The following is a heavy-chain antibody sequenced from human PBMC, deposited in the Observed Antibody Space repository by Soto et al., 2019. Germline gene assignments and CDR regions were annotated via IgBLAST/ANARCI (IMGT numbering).Heavy chain of an antibody. CDR3: AKLTVVVVAAGTPLGT. J-gene: IGHJ3*02. Sequence: GGSLRLSCAASGFTFSSYAMSWVRQAPGKGLEWVSAISGSGGSTYYADSVKGRFTISRDNSKNTLYLQMNSLRAEDTALFYCAKLTVVVVAAGTPLGTWGQGTMVTVSS. CDR2: ISGSGGST. CDR1: GFTFSSYA. V-gene: IGHV3-23*01. D-gene: IGHD2-15*01.